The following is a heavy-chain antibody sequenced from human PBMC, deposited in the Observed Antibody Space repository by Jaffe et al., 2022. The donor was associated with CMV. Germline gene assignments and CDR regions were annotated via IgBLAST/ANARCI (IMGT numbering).Heavy chain of an antibody. D-gene: IGHD2-21*02. CDR3: ARMGVVTAIPTPSGAFDI. J-gene: IGHJ3*02. CDR1: GFSLSTSGMC. V-gene: IGHV2-70*01. Sequence: QVTLRESGPALVKPTQTLTLTCTFSGFSLSTSGMCVSWIRQPPGKALEWLALIDWDDDKYYSTSLKTRLTISKDTSKNQVVLTMTNMDPVDTATYYCARMGVVTAIPTPSGAFDIWGQGTMVTVSS. CDR2: IDWDDDK.